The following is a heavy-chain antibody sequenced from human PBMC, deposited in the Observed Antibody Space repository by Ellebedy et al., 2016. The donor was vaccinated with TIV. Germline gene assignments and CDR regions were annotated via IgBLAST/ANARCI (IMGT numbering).Heavy chain of an antibody. CDR1: GGSISSSNW. Sequence: SETLSLXCAVSGGSISSSNWWSWVRQPPGKGLEWIGEIYHSGSTNYNPSLKSRVTISVDKSKNQFSLKLSSVTAADTAVYYCARAIVGATENWFDPWGQGTLVTVSS. V-gene: IGHV4-4*02. CDR3: ARAIVGATENWFDP. D-gene: IGHD1-26*01. J-gene: IGHJ5*02. CDR2: IYHSGST.